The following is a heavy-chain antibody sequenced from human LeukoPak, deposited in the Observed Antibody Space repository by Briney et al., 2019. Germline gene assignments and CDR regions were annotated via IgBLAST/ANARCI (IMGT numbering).Heavy chain of an antibody. Sequence: NPSETLSLTCNVSGASISSGSNYWGWIRQSPGKTLEWIGSIYSSGSTYYNPSLKSRVTISVDTSKNQFSLKLSSVTAADTAVYYCASPAMAFIDQGRYNYYYYMDVWGKGTTVTVSS. V-gene: IGHV4-39*07. CDR2: IYSSGST. CDR3: ASPAMAFIDQGRYNYYYYMDV. D-gene: IGHD5-18*01. CDR1: GASISSGSNY. J-gene: IGHJ6*03.